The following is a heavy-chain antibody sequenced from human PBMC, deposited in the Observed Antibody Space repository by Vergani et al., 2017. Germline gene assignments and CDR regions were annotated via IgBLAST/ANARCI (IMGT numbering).Heavy chain of an antibody. D-gene: IGHD6-25*01. Sequence: QVQLVQSGAEVKKPGASVKVSCKASGYTFTSYGISWVRQAPGQGLEWMGWISAYNGNTNCAQKLQGRVTMTPDTSTSTAYMELRSLRSDDTAVYYCARDKRGIAARGNWFDPWGQGTLVTVSS. CDR1: GYTFTSYG. CDR3: ARDKRGIAARGNWFDP. CDR2: ISAYNGNT. V-gene: IGHV1-18*01. J-gene: IGHJ5*02.